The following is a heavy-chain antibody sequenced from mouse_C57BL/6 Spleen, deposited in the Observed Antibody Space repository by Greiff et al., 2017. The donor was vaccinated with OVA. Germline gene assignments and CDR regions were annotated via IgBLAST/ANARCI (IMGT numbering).Heavy chain of an antibody. Sequence: QVHVKQSGAELARPGASVKMSCKASGYTFTSYTMHWVKQRPGQGLEWIGYINPSSGYTKYNQKFKDKATLTADKSSSTAYMQLSSLTSEDSAVYYCARDYYGSSLFAYWGQGTLVTVSA. V-gene: IGHV1-4*01. CDR1: GYTFTSYT. CDR2: INPSSGYT. J-gene: IGHJ3*01. D-gene: IGHD1-1*01. CDR3: ARDYYGSSLFAY.